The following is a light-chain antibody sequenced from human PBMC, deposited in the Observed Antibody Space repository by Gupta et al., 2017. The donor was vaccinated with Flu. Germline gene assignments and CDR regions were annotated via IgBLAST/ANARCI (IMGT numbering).Light chain of an antibody. CDR2: YDD. J-gene: IGLJ3*02. CDR3: EAWDDSLNARV. Sequence: QSVLTQPPSVSEAPRQTVTISCSGSSSNIGNNAVNWYQQLPGKAPKLLIYYDDLLPSGVSDRFSGSKSGTSASLAISGLQSEDEAEYYCEAWDDSLNARVFGGGTKLTVL. V-gene: IGLV1-36*01. CDR1: SSNIGNNA.